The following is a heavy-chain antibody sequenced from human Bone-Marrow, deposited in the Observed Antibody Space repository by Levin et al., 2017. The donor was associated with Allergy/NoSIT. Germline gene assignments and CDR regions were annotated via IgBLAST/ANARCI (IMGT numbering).Heavy chain of an antibody. D-gene: IGHD1-26*01. V-gene: IGHV3-15*01. CDR2: IKSKTDGGTT. J-gene: IGHJ4*02. Sequence: GGSLRLSCAASGFTFSNAWMSWVRQAPGKGLEWVGRIKSKTDGGTTDYAAPVKGRFTISRDDSKNTLYLQMNSLKTEDTAVYYCTTGLIVGATECGYWGQGTLVTVSS. CDR3: TTGLIVGATECGY. CDR1: GFTFSNAW.